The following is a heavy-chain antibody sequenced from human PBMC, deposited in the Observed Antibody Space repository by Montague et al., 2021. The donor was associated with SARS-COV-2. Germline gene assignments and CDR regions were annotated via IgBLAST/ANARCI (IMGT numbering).Heavy chain of an antibody. CDR3: AATDYFASGKYDF. Sequence: SETLSLTCTVSGGSVSTYYWSWLRQPPGKGLEWIGFLYFSGSATTYNPSLKSRVTISIDTSKNQFSLNLSSVTAADTAAYYCAATDYFASGKYDFWGQGTWVTVSS. CDR2: LYFSGSAT. D-gene: IGHD3-10*01. CDR1: GGSVSTYY. V-gene: IGHV4-59*02. J-gene: IGHJ4*02.